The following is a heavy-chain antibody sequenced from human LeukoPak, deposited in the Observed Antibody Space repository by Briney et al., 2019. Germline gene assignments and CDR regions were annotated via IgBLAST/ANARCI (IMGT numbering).Heavy chain of an antibody. J-gene: IGHJ4*02. CDR1: GGSISSYY. CDR2: ISGSGDDT. D-gene: IGHD6-13*01. V-gene: IGHV3-23*01. Sequence: PSETLSLTCTVSGGSISSYYWGWIRQPPGKGLEWVSGISGSGDDTYYADSVKGRVTISRDNSKNTLYLQMNSLRAEDTATYYCAKEKAPWYPFDCWGQGTLVTVSS. CDR3: AKEKAPWYPFDC.